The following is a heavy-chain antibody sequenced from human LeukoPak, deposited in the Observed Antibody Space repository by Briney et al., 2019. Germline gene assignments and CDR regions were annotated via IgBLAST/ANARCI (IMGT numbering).Heavy chain of an antibody. CDR3: ARLEWSGNYEGDFGALDI. J-gene: IGHJ3*02. CDR1: GGXLWGYF. Sequence: SETLSLICFVCGGXLWGYFCLWMRHPPGEGGVWLGYLYYSGDTKYNPSLKSRVIISVDMSKSEFSLKLSSVTAADTAVYHCARLEWSGNYEGDFGALDIWGRGTMVTVSS. CDR2: LYYSGDT. D-gene: IGHD1-26*01. V-gene: IGHV4-59*01.